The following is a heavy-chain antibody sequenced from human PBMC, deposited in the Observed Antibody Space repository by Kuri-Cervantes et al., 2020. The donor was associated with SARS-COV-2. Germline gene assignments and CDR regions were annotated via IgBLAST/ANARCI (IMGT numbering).Heavy chain of an antibody. Sequence: GASLKISCAASGFTVSSNYMSWVRQAPGKGLEWVSVIYSGGSTYYADFVKGRFTISRDSSTNMVSLQMNSLSGDDTAVYYCAKDLYESGGYTWAYWGQGTRVTVSS. CDR3: AKDLYESGGYTWAY. CDR2: IYSGGST. D-gene: IGHD3-22*01. V-gene: IGHV3-53*01. CDR1: GFTVSSNY. J-gene: IGHJ4*02.